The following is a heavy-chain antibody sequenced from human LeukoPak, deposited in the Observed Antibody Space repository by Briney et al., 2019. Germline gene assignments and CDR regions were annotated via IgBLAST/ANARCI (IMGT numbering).Heavy chain of an antibody. V-gene: IGHV4-34*12. D-gene: IGHD3-9*01. CDR3: ARRHYEILSGYPS. Sequence: PSETLSLTCAVYVGSFSGYHWNWIRQPPGKGLEWIGEIIHSGSPNYNPSLKSRVTMSIDTSKNQFSLNLSSVTAADTAVYYCARRHYEILSGYPSWGQGILVTVSS. J-gene: IGHJ4*02. CDR1: VGSFSGYH. CDR2: IIHSGSP.